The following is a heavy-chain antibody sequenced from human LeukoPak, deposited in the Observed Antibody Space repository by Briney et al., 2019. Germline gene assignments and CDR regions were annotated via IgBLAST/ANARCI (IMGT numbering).Heavy chain of an antibody. J-gene: IGHJ6*03. CDR1: GFSVSSNY. Sequence: GGSLRLSCAASGFSVSSNYMSWVRQAPGEGLEWVSSISSSSSYIYYADSVKGRFTISRDNAKNSLYLQMNSLRAEDTAVYYCARDPKYYDILTGYWFYYYYMDVWGKGTTVTVSS. CDR3: ARDPKYYDILTGYWFYYYYMDV. D-gene: IGHD3-9*01. V-gene: IGHV3-21*01. CDR2: ISSSSSYI.